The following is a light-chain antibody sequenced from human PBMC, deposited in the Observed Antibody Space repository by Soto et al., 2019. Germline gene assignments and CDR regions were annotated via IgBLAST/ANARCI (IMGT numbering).Light chain of an antibody. CDR3: TSFAGINNFLV. Sequence: QSVLTQPPSASGSPGQSVTISCTGTSSDVGGYNYVSWYQQHPGKAPKLIIYEVTKRPSGVPDRFSGSKSGNTVSLTVSGLQAEDEADYYCTSFAGINNFLVFGGGTKLTVL. CDR2: EVT. V-gene: IGLV2-8*01. CDR1: SSDVGGYNY. J-gene: IGLJ2*01.